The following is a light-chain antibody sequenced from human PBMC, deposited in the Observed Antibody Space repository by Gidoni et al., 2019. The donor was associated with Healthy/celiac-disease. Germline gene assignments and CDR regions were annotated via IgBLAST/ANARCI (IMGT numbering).Light chain of an antibody. V-gene: IGKV3-15*01. Sequence: EIVMTQSPDTLSVSPGLRATLSCRASQSVTNNLAWYQQKPGQAPRLLIYGASTRATGIPARFSGSGSGTEFTLTISSLQSEDFAVYYCQQYKNWPSYTFGQGTKLEIK. CDR3: QQYKNWPSYT. J-gene: IGKJ2*01. CDR1: QSVTNN. CDR2: GAS.